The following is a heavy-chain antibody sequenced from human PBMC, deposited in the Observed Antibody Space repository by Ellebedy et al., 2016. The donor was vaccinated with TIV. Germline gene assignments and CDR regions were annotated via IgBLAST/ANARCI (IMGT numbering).Heavy chain of an antibody. J-gene: IGHJ4*02. V-gene: IGHV3-30*03. CDR2: ISNDGNIK. D-gene: IGHD6-6*01. Sequence: GESLKIPCAAPGFTFSTYGLHWVRQAPGKGLEWVAVISNDGNIKYYADSVKGRFIISRDNSKNTLYLQVNSLRAEDTAVYYCAITSARPEYFDYWGQGTLVTVSS. CDR1: GFTFSTYG. CDR3: AITSARPEYFDY.